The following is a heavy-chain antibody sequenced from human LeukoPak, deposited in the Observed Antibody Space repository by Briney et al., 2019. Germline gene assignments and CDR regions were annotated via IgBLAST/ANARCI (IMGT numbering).Heavy chain of an antibody. Sequence: SETLSLTCAVYGGSFFGYYWSWIRQPPGKGLEWIGEINQIGITNYNPSLTSRVTIPVDTSKNRFSRKLNSVTAADTAVHYFARGGPSGYLPHFDYWGQGTVVSVS. CDR1: GGSFFGYY. V-gene: IGHV4-34*01. CDR3: ARGGPSGYLPHFDY. J-gene: IGHJ4*02. CDR2: INQIGIT. D-gene: IGHD3-3*01.